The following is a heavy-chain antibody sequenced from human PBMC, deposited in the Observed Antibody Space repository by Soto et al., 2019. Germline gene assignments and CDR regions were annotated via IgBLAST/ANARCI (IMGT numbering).Heavy chain of an antibody. J-gene: IGHJ4*02. CDR1: GYTFTDYG. Sequence: QVQLVQSGAEVKKPGASVRVSCKSSGYTFTDYGITWVRQAPGQGLEWMGWINTYKGNINYAQRLQGRVTMTTDTSTSTAYMELRSLTSYDTAVYYCARERGGYKHFEDWGQGALVTVSS. D-gene: IGHD1-26*01. V-gene: IGHV1-18*01. CDR3: ARERGGYKHFED. CDR2: INTYKGNI.